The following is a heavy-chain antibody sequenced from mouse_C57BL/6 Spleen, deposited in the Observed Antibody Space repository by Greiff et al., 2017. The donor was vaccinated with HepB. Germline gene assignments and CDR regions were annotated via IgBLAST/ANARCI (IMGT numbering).Heavy chain of an antibody. CDR2: IDPETGGT. J-gene: IGHJ4*01. CDR3: TRLYAMDY. CDR1: GYTFTDYE. Sequence: ESGAELVRPGASVTLSCKASGYTFTDYEMHWVKQTPVHGLEWIGAIDPETGGTAYNQKFKGKAILTADKSSSTAYMELRSLTSEDSAVYYCTRLYAMDYWGQGTSVTVSS. V-gene: IGHV1-15*01.